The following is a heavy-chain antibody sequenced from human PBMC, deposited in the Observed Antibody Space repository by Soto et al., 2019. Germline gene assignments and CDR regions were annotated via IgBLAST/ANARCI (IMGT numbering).Heavy chain of an antibody. D-gene: IGHD1-7*01. CDR3: ARSHNWNYYFDY. CDR1: GGSISSYY. CDR2: IYYSGST. J-gene: IGHJ4*02. Sequence: SETLSLTCTVSGGSISSYYWSWIRQPPGKGLEWIGYIYYSGSTNYNPSLKSRVTISVDTSKNQFSLKLSSVTAADTAVYYCARSHNWNYYFDYWGQGTLVTVSS. V-gene: IGHV4-59*01.